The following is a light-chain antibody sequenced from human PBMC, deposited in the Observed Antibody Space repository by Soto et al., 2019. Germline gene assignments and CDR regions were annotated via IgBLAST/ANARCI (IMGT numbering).Light chain of an antibody. V-gene: IGKV3-15*01. CDR2: GAS. Sequence: EIVMTQSPASLSVSPGETATLSCRASQSISNSLAWYQQKPGQAPSLLIYGASTRATGIPAWFSGSGSGTEVALTISSLQSEDSALYYFQQYTNWPPRTFGQGTKLEIK. CDR3: QQYTNWPPRT. CDR1: QSISNS. J-gene: IGKJ2*01.